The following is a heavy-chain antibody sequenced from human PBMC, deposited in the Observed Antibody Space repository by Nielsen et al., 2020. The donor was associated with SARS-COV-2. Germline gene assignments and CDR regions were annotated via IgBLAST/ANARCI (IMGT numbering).Heavy chain of an antibody. D-gene: IGHD1-26*01. Sequence: GGSLRLSCAASGFTFSSYAMSWVRQAPGKGLEWVSAISGSGGSTYYADSVKGRFTISRDNSKNTLYLQMNSLRAEDTAVYYCARGTYSGSSLGVDYWGQGTLVTVSS. V-gene: IGHV3-23*01. CDR3: ARGTYSGSSLGVDY. CDR2: ISGSGGST. CDR1: GFTFSSYA. J-gene: IGHJ4*02.